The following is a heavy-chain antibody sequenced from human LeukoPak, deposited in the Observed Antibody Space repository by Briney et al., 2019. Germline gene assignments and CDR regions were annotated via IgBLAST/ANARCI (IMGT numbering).Heavy chain of an antibody. Sequence: PGGSLRLSCAASGFTFSRYWMSWVRQAPGKGLEWVANIKPDGSGIHYVDSVKGRFTISRDNAKNSLFLQMSSLRVEDSAVYHCAKETDPGSTSFYVFDSWGQGTLVTVSS. CDR2: IKPDGSGI. J-gene: IGHJ4*02. V-gene: IGHV3-7*01. CDR3: AKETDPGSTSFYVFDS. CDR1: GFTFSRYW. D-gene: IGHD3-10*01.